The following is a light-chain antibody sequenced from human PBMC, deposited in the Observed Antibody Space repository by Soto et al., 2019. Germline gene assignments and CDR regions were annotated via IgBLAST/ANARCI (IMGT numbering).Light chain of an antibody. Sequence: DIQMTQSPSSLSASVGDTVTITCRASQGINDFLAWFQQKPGKAPKSLISAASSLQSGVPSKFGGSGSDRDFTLTISSLQPEDSATYYCQPYHSYPVTFGGGTKVEIK. J-gene: IGKJ4*01. CDR2: AAS. CDR3: QPYHSYPVT. V-gene: IGKV1-16*02. CDR1: QGINDF.